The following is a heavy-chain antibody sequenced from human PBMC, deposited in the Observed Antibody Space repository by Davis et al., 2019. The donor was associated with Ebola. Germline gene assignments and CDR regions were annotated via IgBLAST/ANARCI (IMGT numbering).Heavy chain of an antibody. CDR2: ISAYNGNT. J-gene: IGHJ3*02. V-gene: IGHV1-18*01. Sequence: ASVKVSCKASGGTFSIYATSWVRQAPGQGLQWMGWISAYNGNTNYALRLQGRVTMTTDTSTSTAYMELRSLRSDDTAVYYCARGITSMAFDIWGQGTMITVSS. CDR1: GGTFSIYA. CDR3: ARGITSMAFDI. D-gene: IGHD2/OR15-2a*01.